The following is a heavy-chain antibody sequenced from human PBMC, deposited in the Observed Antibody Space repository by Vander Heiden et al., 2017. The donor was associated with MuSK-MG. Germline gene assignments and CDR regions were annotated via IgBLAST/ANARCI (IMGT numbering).Heavy chain of an antibody. CDR3: ARWFNNNWYVGS. V-gene: IGHV4-39*02. CDR1: GDSINNDDFY. Sequence: QLQLHESGPGLVKPSETLSLTCSVSGDSINNDDFYWGWIRQSAGKGLEWIGTIYYSGITYYNPSLKSRVTMSVDTSKNHVSLKLTSVTAADTAVYFCARWFNNNWYVGSWGQGTLVTVSS. CDR2: IYYSGIT. D-gene: IGHD1-1*01. J-gene: IGHJ5*02.